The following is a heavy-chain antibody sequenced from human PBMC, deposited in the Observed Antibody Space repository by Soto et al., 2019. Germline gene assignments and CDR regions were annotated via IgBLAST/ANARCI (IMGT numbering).Heavy chain of an antibody. Sequence: QVQLQESGPGLVKPSETLSLTCTVSGGSISSYYWSWIRQPPGKGLEWIGYIYYSGSTNYNPSLKSRVTISVDTSKNQFSLKLSSVTAADTAVYYCARALGYDILTGYQNFDYWGQGTLVTVSS. CDR1: GGSISSYY. V-gene: IGHV4-59*01. CDR2: IYYSGST. CDR3: ARALGYDILTGYQNFDY. D-gene: IGHD3-9*01. J-gene: IGHJ4*02.